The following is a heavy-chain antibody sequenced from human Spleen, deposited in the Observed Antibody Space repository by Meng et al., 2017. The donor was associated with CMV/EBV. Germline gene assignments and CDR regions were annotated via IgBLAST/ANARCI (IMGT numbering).Heavy chain of an antibody. J-gene: IGHJ4*02. D-gene: IGHD4-17*01. Sequence: ASVKVSCKASGYTFTSYDINWVRQAPGQGLEWMGWMNPNSGNTGYAQKFQGRVTITRNNSISTAYMELSSLRSEDTAVYYCARGQYGDPFDYWGQGTLVTVSS. V-gene: IGHV1-8*03. CDR2: MNPNSGNT. CDR3: ARGQYGDPFDY. CDR1: GYTFTSYD.